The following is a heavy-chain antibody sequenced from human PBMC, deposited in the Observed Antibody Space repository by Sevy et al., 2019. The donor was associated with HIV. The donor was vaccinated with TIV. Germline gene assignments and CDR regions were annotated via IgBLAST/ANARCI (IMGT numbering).Heavy chain of an antibody. V-gene: IGHV1-69*13. Sequence: ASVKVSCKASGGTFSSYAISWVRQAPGQGLEWMGGIIPIFGTANYAQKFQGRVTITADESTSTAYMELSSLRTEDTAVYYCAGVIRHGYNDRYYFDYWGQGTLVTVSS. CDR2: IIPIFGTA. CDR1: GGTFSSYA. D-gene: IGHD5-12*01. CDR3: AGVIRHGYNDRYYFDY. J-gene: IGHJ4*02.